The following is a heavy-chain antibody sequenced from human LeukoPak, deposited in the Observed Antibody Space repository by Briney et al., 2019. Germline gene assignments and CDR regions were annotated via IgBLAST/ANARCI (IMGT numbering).Heavy chain of an antibody. CDR1: GGSFSGYY. CDR3: ARRKRWLQFRGGNYFDY. CDR2: INHSGST. Sequence: PSETLSLTCAVYGGSFSGYYWSWIRQPPGKGLEWIGEINHSGSTNYNPSLKSRVTISVDTSKNQFSLKLSSVTAADTAVYYCARRKRWLQFRGGNYFDYWGQGTLVTVSS. J-gene: IGHJ4*02. V-gene: IGHV4-34*01. D-gene: IGHD5-24*01.